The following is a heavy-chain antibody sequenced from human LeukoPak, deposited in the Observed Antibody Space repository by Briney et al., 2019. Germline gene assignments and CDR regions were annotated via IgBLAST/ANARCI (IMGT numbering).Heavy chain of an antibody. CDR1: GFTFSNAW. J-gene: IGHJ4*02. D-gene: IGHD1-26*01. CDR3: TTVARELPFIDS. V-gene: IGHV3-15*01. Sequence: GGSLILSCAASGFTFSNAWMSWVRQAPGKVLEWVGRITIKTDGETTGYAAAVKGRFTISRDDSKNTLYLQMNSLKTEDTALYYCTTVARELPFIDSWGQGTLVSVSS. CDR2: ITIKTDGETT.